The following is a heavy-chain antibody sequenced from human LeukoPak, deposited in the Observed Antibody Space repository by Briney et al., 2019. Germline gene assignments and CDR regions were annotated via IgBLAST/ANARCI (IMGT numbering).Heavy chain of an antibody. CDR2: IRYDGSNK. CDR1: GFPFSTYG. V-gene: IGHV3-30*02. J-gene: IGHJ4*02. D-gene: IGHD3-10*01. CDR3: AKYYYGSGSYFRTAALDY. Sequence: GGSLRLSCAASGFPFSTYGMHWVRQAPGKGLEWVAFIRYDGSNKYYADSVKGRFTISRDNSKNTLYLQMNSLRAEDTAVYYCAKYYYGSGSYFRTAALDYWGQGTLVTVSS.